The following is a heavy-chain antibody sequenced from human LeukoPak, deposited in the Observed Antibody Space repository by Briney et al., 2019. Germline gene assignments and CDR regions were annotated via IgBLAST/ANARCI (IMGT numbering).Heavy chain of an antibody. J-gene: IGHJ4*02. CDR3: ATASPYYDTLTGYSNYFDY. D-gene: IGHD3-9*01. CDR1: GGSISSSSYY. V-gene: IGHV4-39*01. CDR2: IYYSGST. Sequence: SETLSLTCTVSGGSISSSSYYWGWIRQPPGKGLEWIGRIYYSGSTYYNPSLKSRVTISVDTSKNQFSLKLSSVTAADTAVYYCATASPYYDTLTGYSNYFDYRGQGTLVTVSS.